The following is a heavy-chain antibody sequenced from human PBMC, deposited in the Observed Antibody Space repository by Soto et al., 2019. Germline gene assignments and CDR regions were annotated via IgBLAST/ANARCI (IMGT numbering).Heavy chain of an antibody. Sequence: ASVKVSCKAFGYTFTDYYLHWVRQAPGQGLEWMGWINPNVGGTNYARKFQGRLTMTRDTSISTVYMQLTRLGPNDTAIYYCARGGREVPRIPYDTWGQGTLVTVSS. CDR3: ARGGREVPRIPYDT. CDR2: INPNVGGT. CDR1: GYTFTDYY. J-gene: IGHJ5*02. V-gene: IGHV1-2*02. D-gene: IGHD3-16*01.